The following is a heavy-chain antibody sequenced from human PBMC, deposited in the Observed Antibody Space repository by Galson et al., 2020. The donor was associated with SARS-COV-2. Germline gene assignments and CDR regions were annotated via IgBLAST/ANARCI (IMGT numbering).Heavy chain of an antibody. J-gene: IGHJ3*02. CDR1: GLTFRTYG. CDR3: AKALSSWELLGPFCS. CDR2: ISDDGTNE. Sequence: LSLTCAASGLTFRTYGMHWVRQAPGQGLEWVALISDDGTNEYYADSVKGRFTISRDNSKNTMDLQMDSLRADDTAVYYCAKALSSWELLGPFCSWGQGTMGTVSS. V-gene: IGHV3-30*18. D-gene: IGHD1-26*01.